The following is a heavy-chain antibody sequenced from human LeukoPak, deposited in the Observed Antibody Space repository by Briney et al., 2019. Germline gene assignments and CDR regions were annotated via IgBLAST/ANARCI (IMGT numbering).Heavy chain of an antibody. J-gene: IGHJ4*02. Sequence: ASVKVSCKASGGTFTSYYMHWVRQAPGQGLEWMGIINPSGGSTSYAQRFQGRVTMTRDTSTSTVYMELSSLRSEDTAVYYCATLIAVAGPFDYWGQGTLVTVSS. D-gene: IGHD6-19*01. CDR3: ATLIAVAGPFDY. CDR1: GGTFTSYY. V-gene: IGHV1-46*03. CDR2: INPSGGST.